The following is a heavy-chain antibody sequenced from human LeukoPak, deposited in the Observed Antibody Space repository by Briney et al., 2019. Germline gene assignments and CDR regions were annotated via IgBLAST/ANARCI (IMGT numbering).Heavy chain of an antibody. Sequence: PGGSLRLSCAASGFTFSSYAMHWVRQAPGKGLEWVAVISYNGSDKYYADSVKGRFTISRDNSKNTLYLQMNSLRAEDTAVYYCARSSYYDYVWGSYRWGGFDYWGQGTLVTVSS. V-gene: IGHV3-30*04. CDR2: ISYNGSDK. CDR1: GFTFSSYA. D-gene: IGHD3-16*02. J-gene: IGHJ4*02. CDR3: ARSSYYDYVWGSYRWGGFDY.